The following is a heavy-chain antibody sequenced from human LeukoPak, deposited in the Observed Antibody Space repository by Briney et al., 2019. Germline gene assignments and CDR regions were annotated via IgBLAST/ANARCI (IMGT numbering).Heavy chain of an antibody. D-gene: IGHD1-26*01. CDR2: IYHSGST. CDR3: AIIVGATIDAFDI. CDR1: GYSISSGYY. Sequence: SETLSLTCAVSGYSISSGYYWGWIRQPPGKGLEWIGSIYHSGSTYYNPSLKSRVTMSVDTSKNQFSLKLSSVTAADTAVYYCAIIVGATIDAFDIWGQGTMVTVSS. V-gene: IGHV4-38-2*01. J-gene: IGHJ3*02.